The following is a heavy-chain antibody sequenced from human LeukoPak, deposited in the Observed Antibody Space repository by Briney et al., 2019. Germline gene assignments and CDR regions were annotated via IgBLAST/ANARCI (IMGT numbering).Heavy chain of an antibody. CDR3: AKVLGFGELLSYYYYYYMDV. CDR2: ISGSGGST. D-gene: IGHD3-10*01. V-gene: IGHV3-23*01. Sequence: GGSLRLSCAASGFTFSSYAMSWVRQAPGKGLEWVSAISGSGGSTYYADSVKGRFTISRDNSKNTLYLQMNSLRAEDTAVYYCAKVLGFGELLSYYYYYYMDVWGKGTTVTVSS. J-gene: IGHJ6*03. CDR1: GFTFSSYA.